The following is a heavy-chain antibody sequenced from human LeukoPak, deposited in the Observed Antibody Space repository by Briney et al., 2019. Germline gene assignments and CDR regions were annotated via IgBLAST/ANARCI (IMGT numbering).Heavy chain of an antibody. CDR2: INHSGST. D-gene: IGHD2-15*01. J-gene: IGHJ6*03. Sequence: PSETLSLTCAVYGGSFSGYYWSWIRQPPGKGLEWIGEINHSGSTNYNPSLKSRVTISVDTSKNQFSLKLSSVTAADTAVYYCARGLRYCSGGSCLPYYYYMDVWGKGTTVTVSS. V-gene: IGHV4-34*01. CDR1: GGSFSGYY. CDR3: ARGLRYCSGGSCLPYYYYMDV.